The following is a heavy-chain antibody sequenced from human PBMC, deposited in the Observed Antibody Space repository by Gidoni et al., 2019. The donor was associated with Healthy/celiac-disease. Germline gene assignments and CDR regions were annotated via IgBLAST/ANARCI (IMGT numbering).Heavy chain of an antibody. CDR3: ARDSGVLTGYYGVDY. CDR2: ISYDGSNK. Sequence: QVQLVESGGGVVQPGRSLRLSCAASGFTFSSYAMHWVRQAPGKGLEWVAVISYDGSNKYYADSVKGRFTISRDNSKNTLYLQMNSLRAEDTAVYYCARDSGVLTGYYGVDYWGQGTLVTVSS. CDR1: GFTFSSYA. J-gene: IGHJ4*02. D-gene: IGHD3-9*01. V-gene: IGHV3-30-3*01.